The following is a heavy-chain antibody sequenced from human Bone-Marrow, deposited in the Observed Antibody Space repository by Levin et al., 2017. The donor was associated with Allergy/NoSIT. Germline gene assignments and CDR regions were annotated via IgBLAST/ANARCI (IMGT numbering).Heavy chain of an antibody. D-gene: IGHD6-19*01. J-gene: IGHJ4*02. V-gene: IGHV3-23*01. Sequence: PGGSLRLSCAASGFGIASRAMSWVRQAPGGGLEWVASITNNGGKTYYADSVKGRFTVSRDESENTLFLQMNSLRVADTATYYCAKDSPAAGWPTFDYWGPGTLVAVSS. CDR2: ITNNGGKT. CDR3: AKDSPAAGWPTFDY. CDR1: GFGIASRA.